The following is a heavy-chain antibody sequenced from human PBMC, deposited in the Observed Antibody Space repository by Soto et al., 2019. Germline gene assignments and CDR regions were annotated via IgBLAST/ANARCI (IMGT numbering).Heavy chain of an antibody. Sequence: SETLSLTCTVSGGSISSGGYYWSWIRQHPGKGLEWIGYIYYSGSTYYNPSLKSRVTISVDTSKNQFSLRLSSVTAADTAVYYCASGLQLWESFDYWGQGTLVTVSS. CDR2: IYYSGST. D-gene: IGHD5-18*01. V-gene: IGHV4-31*03. CDR1: GGSISSGGYY. CDR3: ASGLQLWESFDY. J-gene: IGHJ4*02.